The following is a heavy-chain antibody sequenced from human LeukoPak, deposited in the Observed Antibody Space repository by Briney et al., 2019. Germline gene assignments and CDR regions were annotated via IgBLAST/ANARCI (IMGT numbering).Heavy chain of an antibody. CDR3: AKLLLPSYDSSEDDAFDI. CDR1: GFTFSSYG. Sequence: GGSLRLSCAASGFTFSSYGMHWVRQAPGKGLEWVAVISYDGSNKYYADSVKGRFTISRDNSKNTLYLQMNSLRAEDTAVYYCAKLLLPSYDSSEDDAFDIWDQGTMVTVSS. CDR2: ISYDGSNK. D-gene: IGHD3-22*01. V-gene: IGHV3-30*18. J-gene: IGHJ3*02.